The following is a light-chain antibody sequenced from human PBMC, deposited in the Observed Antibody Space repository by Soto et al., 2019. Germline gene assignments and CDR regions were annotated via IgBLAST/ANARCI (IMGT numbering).Light chain of an antibody. CDR2: DAS. CDR3: QQYNSWPPT. J-gene: IGKJ1*01. V-gene: IGKV3-15*01. CDR1: QSVSSD. Sequence: EIVMTQSPATLSVSPGEGVTLSCRTSQSVSSDLAWYQRKPGQAPRLLFSDASARATGIPARFSGSGSGTEFTLTISSLQSEDFAVYYCQQYNSWPPTFGQGTKVDIK.